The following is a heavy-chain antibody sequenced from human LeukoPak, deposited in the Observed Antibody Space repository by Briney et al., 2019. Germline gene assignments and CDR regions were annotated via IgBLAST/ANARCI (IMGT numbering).Heavy chain of an antibody. CDR3: AGASYDSSGVH. J-gene: IGHJ4*02. CDR2: IYYSGST. Sequence: AETLSLTCTVSGGSISSYYWSWIRQPPGKGLEWIGYIYYSGSTNYNPSLKSRVTISVDTSKNQFSLKLSSVAAADTAVYYCAGASYDSSGVHWGQGTLVTVSS. V-gene: IGHV4-59*01. D-gene: IGHD3-22*01. CDR1: GGSISSYY.